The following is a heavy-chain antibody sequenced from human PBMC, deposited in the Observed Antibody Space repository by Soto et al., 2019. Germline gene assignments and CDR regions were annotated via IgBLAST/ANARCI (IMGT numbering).Heavy chain of an antibody. CDR1: GFTFNTYA. V-gene: IGHV3-23*01. J-gene: IGHJ6*02. CDR2: IGGGGGST. D-gene: IGHD3-10*01. Sequence: EVRLLESGGGLVQPGGSLRLSCAASGFTFNTYAMSWVRQAPGKGLEWVSVIGGGGGSTHYADSVKGRFTISRDNSKNTLYLQMNSLRADDTAIYYCARDSITRLSYDIPGMDVWGQGTTVTVSS. CDR3: ARDSITRLSYDIPGMDV.